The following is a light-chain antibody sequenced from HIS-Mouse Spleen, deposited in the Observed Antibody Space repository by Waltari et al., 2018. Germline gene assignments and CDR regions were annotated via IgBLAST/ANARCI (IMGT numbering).Light chain of an antibody. Sequence: SYELTQSPSVLVSPGQTARITCSGDALPKKYAYWYQQKSGPAPVLVIYEDSKRPSGIPERFSGSSSGTMATLTISGAQVEDEADYYCYSTDSSGNHRVFGGGTKLTVL. V-gene: IGLV3-10*01. J-gene: IGLJ2*01. CDR1: ALPKKY. CDR3: YSTDSSGNHRV. CDR2: EDS.